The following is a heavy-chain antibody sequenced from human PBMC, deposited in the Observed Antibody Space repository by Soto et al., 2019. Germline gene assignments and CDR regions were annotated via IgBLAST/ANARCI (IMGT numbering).Heavy chain of an antibody. CDR3: ASTSGGVIVNLAF. J-gene: IGHJ4*01. D-gene: IGHD3-16*02. CDR2: MNPKSGNK. Sequence: QVQLEQSGAEVRNPGASVKVSCKASGYTLTSYDINWVRQAPGQGLEWMGWMNPKSGNKGYEQKFQGRVTMTRNPSESTAYMELSSLTSEDTGVYECASTSGGVIVNLAFWSLGTLVTVSS. V-gene: IGHV1-8*01. CDR1: GYTLTSYD.